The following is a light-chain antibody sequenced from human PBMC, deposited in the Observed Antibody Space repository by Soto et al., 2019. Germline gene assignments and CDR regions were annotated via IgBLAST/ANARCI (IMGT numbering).Light chain of an antibody. J-gene: IGLJ2*01. Sequence: QSALTPPASVSGSPGQSITISCTGTSSDVGSYNLVSWYQQPPGKVPKLMIYEVSKRPSAVSNRFSGSKSGNTASLTIAGLEAEDEAAYYCCSYAGSTTYVVFGGGTKLTV. CDR3: CSYAGSTTYVV. CDR2: EVS. CDR1: SSDVGSYNL. V-gene: IGLV2-23*02.